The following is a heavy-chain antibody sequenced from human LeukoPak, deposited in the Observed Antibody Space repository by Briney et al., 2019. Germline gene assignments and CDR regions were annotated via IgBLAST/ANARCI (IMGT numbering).Heavy chain of an antibody. J-gene: IGHJ4*02. D-gene: IGHD3-22*01. CDR3: VKGRITMIVGVLGY. Sequence: PGGSLRLSCSASGFTFSSYAMHWVRQAPGKGLEYVSAISSNGGSTYYADSVRGRFTISRDNSKNTLYLQMSSLRAEATTVYYFVKGRITMIVGVLGYWGQGTLVTVSS. CDR1: GFTFSSYA. V-gene: IGHV3-64D*06. CDR2: ISSNGGST.